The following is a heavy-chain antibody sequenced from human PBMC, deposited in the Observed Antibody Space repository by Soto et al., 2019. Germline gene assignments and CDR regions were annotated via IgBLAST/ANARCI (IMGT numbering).Heavy chain of an antibody. CDR1: GGSISSGGYY. CDR3: ARGEWLGERRFDP. D-gene: IGHD3-16*01. CDR2: IYYSGST. Sequence: QVQLQESGPGLVKPSQTLSLTCTVSGGSISSGGYYWSWIRQHPGKGLEWIGYIYYSGSTYYNPSLKSRVTISVDTSKSQCSLKLSSVTAADTAVYYCARGEWLGERRFDPWGQGTLVTVSS. J-gene: IGHJ5*02. V-gene: IGHV4-31*03.